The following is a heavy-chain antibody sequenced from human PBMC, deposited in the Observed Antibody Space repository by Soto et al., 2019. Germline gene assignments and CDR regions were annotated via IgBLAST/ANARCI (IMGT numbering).Heavy chain of an antibody. V-gene: IGHV3-74*01. CDR3: AADLGY. Sequence: VQLVESGGGLVQPGGSLRLSCAASGFTFRSYWMHWVRQAPGKGLVWVSRINRDGSSTSYADFVKGRFTISRDNAKNILFLQMHSLRAEDTAVYYCAADLGYWGQGGLVTVSS. CDR2: INRDGSST. J-gene: IGHJ4*02. CDR1: GFTFRSYW. D-gene: IGHD3-16*01.